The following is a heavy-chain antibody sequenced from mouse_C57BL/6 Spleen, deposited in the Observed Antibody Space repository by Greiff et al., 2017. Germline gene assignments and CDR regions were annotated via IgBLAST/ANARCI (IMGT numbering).Heavy chain of an antibody. CDR1: GFTFSSYA. V-gene: IGHV5-4*03. J-gene: IGHJ1*03. Sequence: EVKVVESGGGLVKPGGSLKLSCAASGFTFSSYAMSWVRQTPEKRLEWVATISDGGSYTYYPDNVKGRFTISRDNAKNNLYLQMSHLKSEDTAMYYCASYGYDEEDWYFDVCGTGTTVTVSS. CDR2: ISDGGSYT. D-gene: IGHD2-2*01. CDR3: ASYGYDEEDWYFDV.